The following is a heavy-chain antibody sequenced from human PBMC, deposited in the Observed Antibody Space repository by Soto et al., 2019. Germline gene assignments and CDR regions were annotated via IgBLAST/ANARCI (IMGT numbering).Heavy chain of an antibody. Sequence: QVQLVQSGAEVKKPGSSVKVSCKASGYTFTSYGISWVRQAPGQGLECMGWIRSYNGNTNYAQKLQGRVTCTTETATRTAYMELRSLRSDDTAVYYCAREVPPSLNLGQGTLVTVSS. V-gene: IGHV1-18*01. CDR1: GYTFTSYG. CDR2: IRSYNGNT. D-gene: IGHD2-2*01. CDR3: AREVPPSLN. J-gene: IGHJ4*02.